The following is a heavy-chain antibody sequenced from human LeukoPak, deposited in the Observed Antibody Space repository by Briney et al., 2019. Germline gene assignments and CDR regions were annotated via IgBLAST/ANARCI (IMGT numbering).Heavy chain of an antibody. D-gene: IGHD1-26*01. CDR1: GFTVSSNS. CDR3: ARDRMGAILYFDY. CDR2: IYSDNT. V-gene: IGHV3-53*01. J-gene: IGHJ4*02. Sequence: GGSLRLSCTVSGFTVSSNSMSWVRQAPGKGLEWVSFIYSDNTHYSDSVKGRFTISRDNSKNTLYLQMNSLTAEDTAVYYCARDRMGAILYFDYWGQGTLVTVSS.